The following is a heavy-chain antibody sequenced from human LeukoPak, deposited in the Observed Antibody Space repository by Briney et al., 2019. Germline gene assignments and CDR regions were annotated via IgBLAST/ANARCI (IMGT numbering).Heavy chain of an antibody. Sequence: PGGSLRLSCAASGFTFDDYTMHWVRQAPGKGLEWVSLISWDDGSTYYADSVKGRFTISRDNSKNSLYLQMNSLRTEDTALYYCAKDIGRRDGYNYFDYWGQGTLVTVSS. CDR3: AKDIGRRDGYNYFDY. V-gene: IGHV3-43*01. J-gene: IGHJ4*02. CDR1: GFTFDDYT. D-gene: IGHD5-24*01. CDR2: ISWDDGST.